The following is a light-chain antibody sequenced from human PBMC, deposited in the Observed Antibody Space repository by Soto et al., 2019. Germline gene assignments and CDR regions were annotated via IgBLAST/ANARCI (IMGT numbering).Light chain of an antibody. CDR1: QSLSSN. CDR3: QQYHHGRT. Sequence: EIVMTQSPATLSVSPGERATLSCRASQSLSSNLAWYQHKPGQAPRLLIYGASTRATGIPARFSGSGSGTEFTLTISSLQSEDSAVYYCQQYHHGRTFGQGTKVEIK. V-gene: IGKV3-15*01. CDR2: GAS. J-gene: IGKJ1*01.